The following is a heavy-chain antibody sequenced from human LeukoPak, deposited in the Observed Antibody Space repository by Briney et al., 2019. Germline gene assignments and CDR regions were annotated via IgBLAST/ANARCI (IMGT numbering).Heavy chain of an antibody. CDR3: AGYTVTTRALDY. CDR2: ISAYNGNT. V-gene: IGHV1-18*01. Sequence: ASVKVSCKASGYTFTSYGTSWVRQAPGQGLEWMGWISAYNGNTNYAQKLQGRVTMTTDTSTSTAYMELRSLRSDDTAVYYCAGYTVTTRALDYGGQGTLVTVPS. CDR1: GYTFTSYG. J-gene: IGHJ4*02. D-gene: IGHD4-17*01.